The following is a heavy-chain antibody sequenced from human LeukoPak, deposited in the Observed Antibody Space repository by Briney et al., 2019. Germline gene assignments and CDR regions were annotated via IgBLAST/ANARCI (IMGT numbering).Heavy chain of an antibody. D-gene: IGHD5-18*01. CDR2: VYYSGTT. Sequence: PSETLSLTCTVSGGSISSSYWSWIRQPPGKGLEWIGYVYYSGTTNYNPSLKSRVTISVDTSKNQFSLKLSSVTAADTAVYYCARPRGYSAGNWGQGTLVTVSS. CDR3: ARPRGYSAGN. J-gene: IGHJ4*02. V-gene: IGHV4-59*08. CDR1: GGSISSSY.